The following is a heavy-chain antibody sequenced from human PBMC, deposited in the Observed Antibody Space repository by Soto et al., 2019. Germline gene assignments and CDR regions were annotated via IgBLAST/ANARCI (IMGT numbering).Heavy chain of an antibody. CDR3: ARQDYSSGYYFDY. CDR2: ITPFNGNT. CDR1: GYTFTYRY. J-gene: IGHJ4*02. D-gene: IGHD3-22*01. Sequence: QMQLVQSGAEVKKTGSSVKVSCKASGYTFTYRYLHWVRQAPGQALEWMGWITPFNGNTNYAQKFQDRVTITRDRSMSTAYMELSSLRSEDTAMYYCARQDYSSGYYFDYWGQGTLVTVSS. V-gene: IGHV1-45*02.